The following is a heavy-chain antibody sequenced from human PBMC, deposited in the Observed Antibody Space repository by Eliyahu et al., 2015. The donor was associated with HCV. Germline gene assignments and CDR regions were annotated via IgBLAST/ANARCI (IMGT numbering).Heavy chain of an antibody. V-gene: IGHV3-23*01. J-gene: IGHJ4*02. Sequence: EVQLLESGGGLVQPGGSLRLSCAASGFXFSXYAMXWVRQAPGKGLEWVSAISGSGGSTYYADSVKGRFTISRDNSKNTLYLQMNSLRAEDTAVYYCAKGQVDTAMVDGDYFDYWGQGTLVTVSS. CDR2: ISGSGGST. CDR1: GFXFSXYA. D-gene: IGHD5-18*01. CDR3: AKGQVDTAMVDGDYFDY.